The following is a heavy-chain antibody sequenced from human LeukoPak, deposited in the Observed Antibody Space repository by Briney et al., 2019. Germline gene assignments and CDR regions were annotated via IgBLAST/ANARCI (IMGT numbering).Heavy chain of an antibody. V-gene: IGHV3-49*04. Sequence: GGSLRLSCVTSGFSVSNNYMSWVRQAPGKGLEWVGFIRSKAYGGTTEYAASVKGRFTISRDDSKSIAYLQMNSLKTEDTAVYYCTRDVWDTAMVTYYYYGMDVWGQGTTVTVSS. CDR1: GFSVSNNY. D-gene: IGHD5-18*01. J-gene: IGHJ6*02. CDR3: TRDVWDTAMVTYYYYGMDV. CDR2: IRSKAYGGTT.